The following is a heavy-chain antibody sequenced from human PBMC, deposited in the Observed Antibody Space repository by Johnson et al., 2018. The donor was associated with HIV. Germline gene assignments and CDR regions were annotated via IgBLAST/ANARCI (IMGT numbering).Heavy chain of an antibody. V-gene: IGHV3-74*02. CDR3: ARGVAARPQGNDGAFDI. D-gene: IGHD6-6*01. CDR1: GFTFSSYW. Sequence: MQLVESGGGVVQPGRSLRLSCAASGFTFSSYWMHWVRQAPGKGLVWVSRINSDGSSTYYADSVKGRFTISRDNSKNTLYLQINSLRAEDTAVYYCARGVAARPQGNDGAFDIWGQGTMVTVSS. CDR2: INSDGSST. J-gene: IGHJ3*02.